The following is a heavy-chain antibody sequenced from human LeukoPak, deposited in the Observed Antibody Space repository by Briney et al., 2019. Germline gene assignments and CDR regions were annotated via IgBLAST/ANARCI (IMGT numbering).Heavy chain of an antibody. J-gene: IGHJ4*02. CDR2: ISYDGSNK. Sequence: GGSLRLSCAASGFTFSSYGMHWVRQAPGKGLEWVAVISYDGSNKYYADSVKGRFTISRDNSKNTLYLQMNSLRAEDTAVYYCAKDRATMIVVVNSALAVWGQGTLVTVSS. D-gene: IGHD3-22*01. CDR3: AKDRATMIVVVNSALAV. V-gene: IGHV3-30*18. CDR1: GFTFSSYG.